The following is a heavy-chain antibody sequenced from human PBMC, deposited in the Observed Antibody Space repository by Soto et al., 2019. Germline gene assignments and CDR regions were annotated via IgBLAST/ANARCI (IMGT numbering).Heavy chain of an antibody. CDR1: GYTFTSYY. J-gene: IGHJ6*03. D-gene: IGHD6-6*01. V-gene: IGHV1-46*03. CDR2: INPSGGST. Sequence: QVQLVQSGAEVKKPGASVKVSCKASGYTFTSYYMHWVRQAPGQGLEWMGIINPSGGSTSYAQKIRGSVTLTRDTATSTVYMELSSLRSEDTAVYYCATWDPPIEYSSSSDYYYYYYMDVWGKGTTVTVSS. CDR3: ATWDPPIEYSSSSDYYYYYYMDV.